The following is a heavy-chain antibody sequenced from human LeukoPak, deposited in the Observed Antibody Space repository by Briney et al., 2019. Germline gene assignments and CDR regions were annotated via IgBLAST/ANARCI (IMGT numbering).Heavy chain of an antibody. J-gene: IGHJ4*02. D-gene: IGHD4-17*01. V-gene: IGHV4-30-2*01. CDR1: GGSISSGGYY. Sequence: IPSQTLSLTCTVSGGSISSGGYYWSWIRQPPGKGLEWVGYIYLSGSTYYNPSLKSRVTISMDGSKNQFSLKLNSVTAADTAVYYCARVAPGFDYGDYPTLDCWGQGTLVTVSS. CDR2: IYLSGST. CDR3: ARVAPGFDYGDYPTLDC.